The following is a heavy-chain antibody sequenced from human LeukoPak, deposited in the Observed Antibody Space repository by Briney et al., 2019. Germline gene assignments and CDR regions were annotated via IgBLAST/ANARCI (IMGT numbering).Heavy chain of an antibody. Sequence: ASVKVSCKASGGTFSSYAISWMRQAPGQGLEWMGGIIPIFGTANYAQKFQGRVTITADESTSTAYMELSSLRSEDTAVYYCARFSSSGRYEFSYYYGMDVWGQGTTVTVSS. V-gene: IGHV1-69*01. CDR3: ARFSSSGRYEFSYYYGMDV. CDR2: IIPIFGTA. CDR1: GGTFSSYA. J-gene: IGHJ6*02. D-gene: IGHD6-19*01.